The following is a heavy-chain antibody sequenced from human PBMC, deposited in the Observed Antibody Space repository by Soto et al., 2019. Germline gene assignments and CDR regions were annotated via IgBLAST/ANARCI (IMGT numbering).Heavy chain of an antibody. Sequence: SETLSLTCTVSGGSISSYYWSWIRQPPGKGLEWIGYIYYSGSTNYNPSLKSRVTISVDTSKNQFSLKLSSVTAADTAVYYCARDITYSSCVWGQGTTVTVSS. CDR3: ARDITYSSCV. CDR1: GGSISSYY. D-gene: IGHD3-16*01. V-gene: IGHV4-59*12. J-gene: IGHJ6*02. CDR2: IYYSGST.